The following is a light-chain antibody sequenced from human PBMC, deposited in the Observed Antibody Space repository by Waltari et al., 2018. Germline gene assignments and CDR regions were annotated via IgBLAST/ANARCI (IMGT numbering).Light chain of an antibody. J-gene: IGLJ2*01. CDR1: SSDVGGYNY. Sequence: QSALTQPASVSGSPGQSNTISCTGTSSDVGGYNYVSWSQQHPGKAPKLMIYKVSNRPSGVSNRFSGSKSGNTASLTISGLQAEDEADYYCSSYTSSSKGVFGGGTKLTVL. CDR2: KVS. V-gene: IGLV2-14*01. CDR3: SSYTSSSKGV.